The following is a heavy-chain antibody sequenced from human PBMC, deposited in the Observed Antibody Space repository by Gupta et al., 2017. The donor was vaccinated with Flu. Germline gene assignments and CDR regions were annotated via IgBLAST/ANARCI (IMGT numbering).Heavy chain of an antibody. J-gene: IGHJ6*02. Sequence: QVQLVESGGGVVQPGRSLRLSCAASGFTFSSYGMHWVRQAPGKGLEWVAVISYDGSNKYYADSVKGRFTISRDNSKNTLYLQMNSLRAEDTAVYYCAKVAIRGDYYYYYGMDVWGQGTTVTVSS. CDR1: GFTFSSYG. CDR3: AKVAIRGDYYYYYGMDV. V-gene: IGHV3-30*18. D-gene: IGHD3-10*01. CDR2: ISYDGSNK.